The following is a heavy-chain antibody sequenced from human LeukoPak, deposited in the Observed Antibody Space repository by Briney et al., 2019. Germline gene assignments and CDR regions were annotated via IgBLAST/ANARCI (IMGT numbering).Heavy chain of an antibody. V-gene: IGHV3-30*18. J-gene: IGHJ4*02. CDR2: ISYDGSNK. CDR3: AKEGSGYLDY. CDR1: GFTFSSYG. Sequence: PGGSLRLSCAASGFTFSSYGMHWVRQAPGKGLEWVAVISYDGSNKYYADSVKGRFTISRDNSKNTLYPQMNSLRAEDTAVYYCAKEGSGYLDYWGQGTLVTVSS. D-gene: IGHD3-3*01.